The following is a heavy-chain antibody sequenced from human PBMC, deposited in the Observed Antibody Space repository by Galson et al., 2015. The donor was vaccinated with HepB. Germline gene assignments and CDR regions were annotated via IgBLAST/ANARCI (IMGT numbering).Heavy chain of an antibody. J-gene: IGHJ6*02. V-gene: IGHV1-46*01. D-gene: IGHD3-10*01. Sequence: SVKVSCKASGYTFTSYYMHWVRQAPGQGLEWMGIINPSGGSTSYAQKFQGRVTMTRDTSTSTVYMELSSLRSEDTAVYYCARDRLLWFGELWNPMDYYYGMDVWGQGTTITVPS. CDR3: ARDRLLWFGELWNPMDYYYGMDV. CDR2: INPSGGST. CDR1: GYTFTSYY.